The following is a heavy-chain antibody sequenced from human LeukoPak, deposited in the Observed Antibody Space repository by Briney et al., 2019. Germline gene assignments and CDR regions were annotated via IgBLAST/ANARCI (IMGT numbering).Heavy chain of an antibody. CDR3: ARDVGEYCSSTNCYASHY. CDR1: GYTFTGYY. CDR2: INPNSGGT. D-gene: IGHD2-2*01. Sequence: ASVKASCKASGYTFTGYYMHWVRQAPGQGLEWMGWINPNSGGTNYTQNFQGRVTMTRDTPISTAYMELSRLRSDDTAVYYCARDVGEYCSSTNCYASHYWGQGTLVTVSS. V-gene: IGHV1-2*02. J-gene: IGHJ4*02.